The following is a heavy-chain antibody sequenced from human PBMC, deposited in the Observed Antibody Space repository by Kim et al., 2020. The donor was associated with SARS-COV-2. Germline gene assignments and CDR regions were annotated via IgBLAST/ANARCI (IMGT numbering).Heavy chain of an antibody. Sequence: QKFQGRVTMTRDTSTSTVYMELSSLRSEDTAVYYCAREGGGTDYYYGMDVWGQGTTVTVSS. CDR3: AREGGGTDYYYGMDV. D-gene: IGHD2-15*01. J-gene: IGHJ6*02. V-gene: IGHV1-46*01.